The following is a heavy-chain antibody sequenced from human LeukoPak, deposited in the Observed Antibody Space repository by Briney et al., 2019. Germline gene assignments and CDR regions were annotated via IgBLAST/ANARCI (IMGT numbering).Heavy chain of an antibody. V-gene: IGHV3-33*01. CDR1: GFTFSSYG. CDR3: ARDASSWRPSTDY. Sequence: PGRSLRLSCAASGFTFSSYGMHWVRQAPGKGLEWVAVIWYDGSNKYYADSVKGRFTISRDNAKNSLYLQMNSLRAEDTAVYYCARDASSWRPSTDYWGQGTLVTVSS. D-gene: IGHD6-13*01. CDR2: IWYDGSNK. J-gene: IGHJ4*02.